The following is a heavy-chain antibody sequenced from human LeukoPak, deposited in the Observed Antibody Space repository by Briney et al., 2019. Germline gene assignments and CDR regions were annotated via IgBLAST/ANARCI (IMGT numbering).Heavy chain of an antibody. V-gene: IGHV3-30-3*01. J-gene: IGHJ4*02. CDR1: GFTFSSYA. D-gene: IGHD3-10*01. CDR2: ISYDGNNK. Sequence: GRSLRLSCAASGFTFSSYAMHWVRQAPGKGLEWVAVISYDGNNKYYADSVKGRFTISRDNSKNTLYLQMNSLRAEDTAVYYCARGDLFGELLAVDYWGQGTLVTVSS. CDR3: ARGDLFGELLAVDY.